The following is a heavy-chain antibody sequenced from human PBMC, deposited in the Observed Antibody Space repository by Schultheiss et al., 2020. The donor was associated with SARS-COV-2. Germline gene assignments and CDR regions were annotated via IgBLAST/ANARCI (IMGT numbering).Heavy chain of an antibody. V-gene: IGHV1-8*03. D-gene: IGHD6-6*01. CDR3: ARKDSSSDY. CDR1: GYTFTGYY. CDR2: MNPNSGNT. Sequence: ASVKVSCKASGYTFTGYYMHWVRQAPGQGLEWMGWMNPNSGNTGYAQKLQGRVTITADESTSTAYMELRSLRSDDTAVYYCARKDSSSDYWGQGTLVTVSS. J-gene: IGHJ4*02.